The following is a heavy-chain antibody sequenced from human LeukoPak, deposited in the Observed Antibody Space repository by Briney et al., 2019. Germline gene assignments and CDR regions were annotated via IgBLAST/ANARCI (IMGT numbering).Heavy chain of an antibody. V-gene: IGHV4-30-2*01. D-gene: IGHD3-3*01. Sequence: SETLSLTCTVSGGSISSGGYYWSWIRQPPGKGLEWIGYIYHSGSTYYNPSLKSRVTISVDRSKNQFSLKLSSVTAADTAVYYCARGSSYDFWSGYPNYFDYWGQGTLVTVSS. CDR2: IYHSGST. CDR3: ARGSSYDFWSGYPNYFDY. J-gene: IGHJ4*02. CDR1: GGSISSGGYY.